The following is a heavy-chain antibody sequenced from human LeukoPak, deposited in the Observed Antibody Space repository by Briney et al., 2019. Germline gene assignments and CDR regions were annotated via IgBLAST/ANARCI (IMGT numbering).Heavy chain of an antibody. J-gene: IGHJ4*02. CDR2: MNPNSGNT. Sequence: ASVKVSCKASGGTFSSYAINWVRQATGQELEWMGWMNPNSGNTGYAQKFQGRVTMTRNTSISTAYMELSSLRSEDTAVYYCARVWYSGELGGWGQGTLVTVSS. CDR3: ARVWYSGELGG. D-gene: IGHD1-26*01. CDR1: GGTFSSYA. V-gene: IGHV1-8*02.